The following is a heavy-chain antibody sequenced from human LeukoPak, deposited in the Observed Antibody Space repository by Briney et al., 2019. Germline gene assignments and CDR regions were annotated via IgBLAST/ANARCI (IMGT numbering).Heavy chain of an antibody. Sequence: GGSLRLSCAASGFTFSSYGMHWVRQAPGKGLEWVAVISYDGSNKYYADSVKGRFTISRDNSKNTLYLQMNSLRAEDTAVYYCAKGFYGDYGGDAFDIWGQGTMVTVSS. CDR2: ISYDGSNK. J-gene: IGHJ3*02. V-gene: IGHV3-30*18. D-gene: IGHD4-17*01. CDR1: GFTFSSYG. CDR3: AKGFYGDYGGDAFDI.